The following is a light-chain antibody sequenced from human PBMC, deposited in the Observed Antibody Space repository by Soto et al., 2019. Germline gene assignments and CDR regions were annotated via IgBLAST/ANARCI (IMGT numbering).Light chain of an antibody. J-gene: IGKJ5*01. CDR2: EAY. CDR1: QSFRGL. V-gene: IGKV3-11*01. Sequence: ESVLTQPPGTLSLPPGPGVSLSVRASQSFRGLVAWYQQKPGQAPRLLIDEAYNRATGIPPRVSGRGSWTDFTLTSSSLAPEASAVYYGQQRHMWPITFGQGTRLEIK. CDR3: QQRHMWPIT.